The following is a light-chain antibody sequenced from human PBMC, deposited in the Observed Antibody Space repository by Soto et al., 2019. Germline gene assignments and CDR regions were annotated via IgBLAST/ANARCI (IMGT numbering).Light chain of an antibody. CDR3: QQRDNWPWT. CDR2: EAS. J-gene: IGKJ1*01. V-gene: IGKV3-11*01. Sequence: EIVLKQSPATLSLSPGERATLSCRASQSVRSNLAWYQQKPGQAHRVLIYEASNRANGIPGRFSGSGSGTDFTLTISNLEPEDFAVYYCQQRDNWPWTFGQGAKVEIK. CDR1: QSVRSN.